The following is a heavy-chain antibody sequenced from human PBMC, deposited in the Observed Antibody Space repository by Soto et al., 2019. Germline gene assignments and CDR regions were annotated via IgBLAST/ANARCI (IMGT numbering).Heavy chain of an antibody. CDR1: GFTFTSSV. D-gene: IGHD2-2*01. J-gene: IGHJ6*02. Sequence: ASVKVSCKDSGFTFTSSVVQWVRQARGQRLEWIGLIVVGSGDTNYAQKFQERVTITGGKSTSTAYMELSSLRSEDTAVYYCARARCSSTSCYSSSYYYYYGMDVWGQGTTVTVSS. CDR2: IVVGSGDT. CDR3: ARARCSSTSCYSSSYYYYYGMDV. V-gene: IGHV1-58*01.